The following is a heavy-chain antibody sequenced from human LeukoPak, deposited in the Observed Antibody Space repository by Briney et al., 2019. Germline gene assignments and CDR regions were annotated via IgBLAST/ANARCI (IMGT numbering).Heavy chain of an antibody. CDR2: INWNGGST. J-gene: IGHJ3*02. D-gene: IGHD2-2*01. CDR3: ARAHLVCSSTSCYGGGAFDI. V-gene: IGHV3-20*04. Sequence: GGSLRLSCAASGFTFDDYGMSWVRQAPGKGLEWVSGINWNGGSTGYADSVKGRFTISRDSAKNSLYLQMNSLRAEDTALYYCARAHLVCSSTSCYGGGAFDIWGQGTMVTVSS. CDR1: GFTFDDYG.